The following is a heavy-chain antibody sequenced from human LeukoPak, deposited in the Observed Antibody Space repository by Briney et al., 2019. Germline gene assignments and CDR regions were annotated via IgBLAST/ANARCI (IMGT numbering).Heavy chain of an antibody. V-gene: IGHV3-7*03. J-gene: IGHJ4*02. Sequence: GGSLRLSCAASGFTFSSYWMSWVRQAPGKGLGWVANIKQDGSEKYYVDSVKGRFTISRDNAKNSLYLQMNSLRAEDTAVYYCARGFYPDRTMIVVVVDYWGQGTLVTVSS. D-gene: IGHD3-22*01. CDR3: ARGFYPDRTMIVVVVDY. CDR2: IKQDGSEK. CDR1: GFTFSSYW.